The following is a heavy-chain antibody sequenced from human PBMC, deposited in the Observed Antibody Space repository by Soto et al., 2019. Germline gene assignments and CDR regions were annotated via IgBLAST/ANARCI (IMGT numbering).Heavy chain of an antibody. V-gene: IGHV1-69*19. CDR1: GGTFNTYA. Sequence: QVQLVQSGAEMKKPGSSVKVSCQSSGGTFNTYAMNWVRQAPGQGPEWMGDIFPMFGAANYAPKFQGRVTITAYESTGTSYMQLSSLTSEDTALYFCAREVQVHTPAFVYWGQGTLVTVSS. CDR2: IFPMFGAA. D-gene: IGHD3-10*01. CDR3: AREVQVHTPAFVY. J-gene: IGHJ4*02.